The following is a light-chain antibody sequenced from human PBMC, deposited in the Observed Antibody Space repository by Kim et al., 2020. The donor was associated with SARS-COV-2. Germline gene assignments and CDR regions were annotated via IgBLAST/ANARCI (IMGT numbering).Light chain of an antibody. V-gene: IGLV3-1*01. J-gene: IGLJ2*01. CDR1: KLGEKY. Sequence: YELTQPPSVSVSPGQTVTITCSGDKLGEKYSCWYQQKSGQSPVLVIYQDFKRPSGIPERFSGSNFGNTATLTISGTQAVDEADYYCQAWDSGTVVFGGGTKLTVL. CDR3: QAWDSGTVV. CDR2: QDF.